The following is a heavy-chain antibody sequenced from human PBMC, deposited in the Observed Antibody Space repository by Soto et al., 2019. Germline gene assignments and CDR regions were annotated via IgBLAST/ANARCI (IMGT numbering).Heavy chain of an antibody. V-gene: IGHV4-59*08. CDR1: GGSISSYY. CDR2: IYYSGST. Sequence: SETLSLTCTVSGGSISSYYWSWIRQPPGKGLEWIGYIYYSGSTNYNPSLKSRVTISVDTSKNQFSLKLSSVTAADTAVYYCARYTRGGYCSSTSCYGSLDYWGQGTLVTVSS. CDR3: ARYTRGGYCSSTSCYGSLDY. D-gene: IGHD2-2*01. J-gene: IGHJ4*02.